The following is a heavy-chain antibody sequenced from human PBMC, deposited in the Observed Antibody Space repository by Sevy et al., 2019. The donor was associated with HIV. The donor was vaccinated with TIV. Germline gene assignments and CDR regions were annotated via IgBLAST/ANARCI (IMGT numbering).Heavy chain of an antibody. J-gene: IGHJ4*02. CDR2: IRYDGSNE. Sequence: GGSLRLSCAASGFAFSAYGMHWVRQAPGKGLEWVAFIRYDGSNEFYADSVKGRFTISRDNSKNTLYLQMNSLRAEDTAVYYCAKDLLEKGYYDFWSGSKPDDYWGQGTLVTVSS. D-gene: IGHD3-3*01. V-gene: IGHV3-30*02. CDR1: GFAFSAYG. CDR3: AKDLLEKGYYDFWSGSKPDDY.